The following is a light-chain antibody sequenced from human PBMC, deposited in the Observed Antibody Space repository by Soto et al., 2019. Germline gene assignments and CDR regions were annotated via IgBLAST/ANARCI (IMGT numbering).Light chain of an antibody. V-gene: IGKV1-13*02. CDR1: QGIGSA. J-gene: IGKJ4*01. CDR3: LLFITFPQA. Sequence: AIQLTQSPSSLSASIGDRVTITCRARQGIGSALAWYQQAPGKPPKLLIFDASTLENGVPSSSSGGGSGTEFTLNISDLQPEDFATYYCLLFITFPQAFGGGTKVEIK. CDR2: DAS.